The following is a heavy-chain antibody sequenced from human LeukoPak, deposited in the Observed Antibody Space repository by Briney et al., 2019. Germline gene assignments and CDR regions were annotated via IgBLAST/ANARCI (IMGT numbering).Heavy chain of an antibody. D-gene: IGHD3-10*01. J-gene: IGHJ4*02. V-gene: IGHV1-3*01. Sequence: ASVKVSCKASGYTFTSYAMHWVRQAPGQRHEWMGWINAGNGNTKYSQKFQGRVTNTRDTSASTAYMELSSLRSEDTAVYYCARDSTAYYGSGSYYKIRGYFDYWGQGTPVTVSS. CDR2: INAGNGNT. CDR1: GYTFTSYA. CDR3: ARDSTAYYGSGSYYKIRGYFDY.